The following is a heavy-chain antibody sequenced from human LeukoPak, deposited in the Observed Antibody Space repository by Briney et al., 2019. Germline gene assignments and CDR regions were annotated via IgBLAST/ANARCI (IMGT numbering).Heavy chain of an antibody. CDR3: AKDRTGTMVY. V-gene: IGHV3-23*01. D-gene: IGHD1-1*01. CDR1: GFTFSTYA. J-gene: IGHJ4*02. Sequence: PGGSLRLSCAASGFTFSTYAMTWVRQAPGRGLEWVSTIRGSGGSTYYADSVRGRFTISRDNSKNTLYLQMNSLRAEDTAVYYCAKDRTGTMVYWGQGTLVTVSS. CDR2: IRGSGGST.